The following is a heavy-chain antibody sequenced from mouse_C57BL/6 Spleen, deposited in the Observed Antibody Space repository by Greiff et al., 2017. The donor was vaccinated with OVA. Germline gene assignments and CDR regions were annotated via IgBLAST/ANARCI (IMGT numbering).Heavy chain of an antibody. CDR1: GYTFTDYE. V-gene: IGHV1-15*01. Sequence: QVQLQQSGAELVRPGASVTLSCKASGYTFTDYEMHWVKQTPVHGLEWIGAIDPETGGTAYNQKFKGKAILTADKSSSTAYMELRSLTSEDSAVYYCQVGGYDVGYAMDYWGQGTSVTVSS. D-gene: IGHD2-2*01. CDR3: QVGGYDVGYAMDY. CDR2: IDPETGGT. J-gene: IGHJ4*01.